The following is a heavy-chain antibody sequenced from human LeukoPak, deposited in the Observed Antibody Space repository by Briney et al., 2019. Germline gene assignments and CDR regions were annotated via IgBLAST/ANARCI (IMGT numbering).Heavy chain of an antibody. D-gene: IGHD3-10*01. V-gene: IGHV1-2*02. CDR2: INSNSGGT. Sequence: ASVKVSCKASGYTFTGYYMHWVRQAPGQGLEWMGWINSNSGGTNYAQKFQGRVTMTRDTSISTAYMELSRLRSDDTAVYYCARLLLRYYYGSGGLYYMDVWGKGTTVTVSS. CDR1: GYTFTGYY. CDR3: ARLLLRYYYGSGGLYYMDV. J-gene: IGHJ6*03.